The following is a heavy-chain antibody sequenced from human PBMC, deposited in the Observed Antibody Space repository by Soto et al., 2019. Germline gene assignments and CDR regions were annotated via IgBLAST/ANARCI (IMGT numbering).Heavy chain of an antibody. Sequence: QLVQSGAEVKKPGASVKVSCKASGYTFTSYDINWVRQATGQGLEWMGWMNPNSGNTGYAQKFQATVTMTTNTSITTAYMALSTLRSEDTAVYYCTRERKGMDVWGQATTVTVSS. CDR1: GYTFTSYD. CDR3: TRERKGMDV. J-gene: IGHJ6*02. V-gene: IGHV1-8*01. CDR2: MNPNSGNT.